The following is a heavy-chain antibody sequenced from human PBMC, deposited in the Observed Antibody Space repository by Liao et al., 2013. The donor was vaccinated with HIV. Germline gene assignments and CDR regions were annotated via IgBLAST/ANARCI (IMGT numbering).Heavy chain of an antibody. V-gene: IGHV4-4*07. D-gene: IGHD4/OR15-4a*01. CDR3: ARDRRDYIIHYFVP. CDR1: GGFINNYY. Sequence: QVQLQESGPGLVKPSETLSLTCTVSGGFINNYYWSWIRQSAGKGLEWIGRVYPSGSPNYNPPSRVESPCQWTRRRTKFSLRLSSVNAADTAVYYCARDRRDYIIHYFVPMGPGNPGSTVSS. CDR2: VYPSGSP. J-gene: IGHJ4*02.